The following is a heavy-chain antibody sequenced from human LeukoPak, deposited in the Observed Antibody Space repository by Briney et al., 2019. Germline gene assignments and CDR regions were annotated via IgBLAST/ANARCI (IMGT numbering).Heavy chain of an antibody. CDR2: IIPIFGTA. V-gene: IGHV1-69*05. Sequence: ASVKVSCKASGYTFTSYGISWVRQAPGQGLEWMGGIIPIFGTADYAQKFQGRVTITTDESTSTIYMELSSLRSEDAAVYYCARISSYDSSAYPPGNWGQGTLVTVSS. CDR1: GYTFTSYG. CDR3: ARISSYDSSAYPPGN. D-gene: IGHD3-22*01. J-gene: IGHJ4*02.